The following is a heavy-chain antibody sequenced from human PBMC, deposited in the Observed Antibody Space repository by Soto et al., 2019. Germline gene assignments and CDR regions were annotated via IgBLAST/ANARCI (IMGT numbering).Heavy chain of an antibody. D-gene: IGHD3-3*01. CDR3: AKRFAISEWYAAFDI. CDR1: GFTFKSYA. V-gene: IGHV3-23*01. CDR2: ISGSGGNS. J-gene: IGHJ3*02. Sequence: EVQLLESGGGLVQSGGSLRVSCAASGFTFKSYAMSWVRQAPGKGLEWVSAISGSGGNSYHADSVKGRFTVSRDNSKNTLYLQMNSLSAEDTAIYYCAKRFAISEWYAAFDIWGQGTLVTVSS.